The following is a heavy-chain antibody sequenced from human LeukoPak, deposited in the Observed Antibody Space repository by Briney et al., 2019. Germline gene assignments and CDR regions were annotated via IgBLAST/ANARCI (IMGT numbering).Heavy chain of an antibody. J-gene: IGHJ4*02. V-gene: IGHV3-23*01. CDR1: GFTFSNAW. CDR3: ASPYSSSWFHSFDY. D-gene: IGHD6-13*01. CDR2: ISGSSGST. Sequence: GGSLRLSCAASGFTFSNAWMSWVRQAPGKGLEWVSAISGSSGSTYYADSVKGRFTISRDNSKNTLYLQMNSLRAEDTAVYYCASPYSSSWFHSFDYWGQGTLVTVSS.